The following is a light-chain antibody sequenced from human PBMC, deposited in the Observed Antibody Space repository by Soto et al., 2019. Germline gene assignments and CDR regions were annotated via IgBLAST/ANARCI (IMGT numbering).Light chain of an antibody. Sequence: IQMTHSAACFSASVGDRVSITCQARQDISNYLNSDQPKPGKDAKLLIYDASNVETGLQSRFRGSGSVTDFTLPISTLQPEEIATYYCQQYDNLPETVGQGTKVDIK. V-gene: IGKV1-33*01. J-gene: IGKJ1*01. CDR1: QDISNY. CDR2: DAS. CDR3: QQYDNLPET.